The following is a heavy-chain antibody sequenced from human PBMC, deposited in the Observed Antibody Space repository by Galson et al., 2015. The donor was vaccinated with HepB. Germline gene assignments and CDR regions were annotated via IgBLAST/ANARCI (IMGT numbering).Heavy chain of an antibody. Sequence: SLRLSCAASVFTFNTYSMNWVRQAPGKGLEWVSYISSSSSAMYYADSVKGRFTISRDNAKKSLYLQMNSLRAEDTAVYYCARARIVGTPTATGDYYYYMDVWGKGTTVTVSS. D-gene: IGHD1-26*01. J-gene: IGHJ6*03. V-gene: IGHV3-48*01. CDR3: ARARIVGTPTATGDYYYYMDV. CDR1: VFTFNTYS. CDR2: ISSSSSAM.